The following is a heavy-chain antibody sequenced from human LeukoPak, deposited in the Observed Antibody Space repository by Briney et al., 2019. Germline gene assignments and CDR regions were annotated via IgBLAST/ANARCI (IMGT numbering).Heavy chain of an antibody. CDR3: ARDEIYGSGSPD. Sequence: SVKVSCKASGGTFSSYAISWVRQAPGQGLEWMGRIIPILGIANYAQKFQGRVTITADKSTSTAYMELSSLRSEDTAVYYCARDEIYGSGSPDWGQGPRSPSP. J-gene: IGHJ6*02. CDR1: GGTFSSYA. CDR2: IIPILGIA. V-gene: IGHV1-69*04. D-gene: IGHD3-10*01.